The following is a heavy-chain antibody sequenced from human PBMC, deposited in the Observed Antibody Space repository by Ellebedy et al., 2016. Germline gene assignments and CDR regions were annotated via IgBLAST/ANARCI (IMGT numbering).Heavy chain of an antibody. J-gene: IGHJ5*02. CDR1: GYRFSSFA. Sequence: ASVKVSCKASGYRFSSFAIHWVRQAPGQRLEWMGWINPDNGDAKYLQKFQGRVTISRDTSASTVYMEMSSLSSADTAVYYCTTVAQVSGGFDPWGQGTLVTVSS. CDR2: INPDNGDA. V-gene: IGHV1-3*01. D-gene: IGHD3-10*01. CDR3: TTVAQVSGGFDP.